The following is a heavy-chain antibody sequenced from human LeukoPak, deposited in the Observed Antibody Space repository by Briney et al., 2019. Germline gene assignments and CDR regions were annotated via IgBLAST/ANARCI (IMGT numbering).Heavy chain of an antibody. Sequence: GGSLRLSCAASGFTFDDYGMSWVRQAPGKGLEWVSGINWNGGSTGYADSVKGQFTISRDNAKDSLYLQMNSLRAEDTASYYCARAAGYSNYASPFDYWGQGTLVTVSS. CDR3: ARAAGYSNYASPFDY. CDR1: GFTFDDYG. CDR2: INWNGGST. V-gene: IGHV3-20*04. D-gene: IGHD4-11*01. J-gene: IGHJ4*02.